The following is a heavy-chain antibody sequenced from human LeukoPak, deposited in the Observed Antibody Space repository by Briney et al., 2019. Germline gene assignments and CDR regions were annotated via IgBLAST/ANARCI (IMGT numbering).Heavy chain of an antibody. J-gene: IGHJ3*02. D-gene: IGHD3-22*01. CDR1: GGTFSSYA. V-gene: IGHV1-2*02. CDR3: ARETTMYYYDSSGYRPPVTGAFDI. CDR2: INPNSGGT. Sequence: GASVKVSCKASGGTFSSYAISWVRQAPGQGLEWMGWINPNSGGTNYAQKFQGRVTMTRDTSISTAYMELSRLRSDDTAVYYCARETTMYYYDSSGYRPPVTGAFDIWGQGTMVTVSS.